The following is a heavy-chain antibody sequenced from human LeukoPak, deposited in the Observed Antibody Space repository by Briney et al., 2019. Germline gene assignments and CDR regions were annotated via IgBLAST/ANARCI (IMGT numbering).Heavy chain of an antibody. Sequence: GGSLRLSCAASGFTFSNAWMSWVRQAPGKGLGWVGRIKSKTDGGTTDYAAPVKGRFTISRDDSKNTLYLQMNSLKTEDTAVYYCTTAWLYDSSGYSLFYWGQGTLVTVSP. V-gene: IGHV3-15*01. CDR2: IKSKTDGGTT. D-gene: IGHD3-22*01. CDR3: TTAWLYDSSGYSLFY. CDR1: GFTFSNAW. J-gene: IGHJ4*02.